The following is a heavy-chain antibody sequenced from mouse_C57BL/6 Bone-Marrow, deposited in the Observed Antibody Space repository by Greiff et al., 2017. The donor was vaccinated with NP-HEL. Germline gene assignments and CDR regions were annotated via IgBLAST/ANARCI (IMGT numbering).Heavy chain of an antibody. CDR2: IDPANGNT. V-gene: IGHV14-3*01. CDR3: ARCFDYDDFFAY. Sequence: EVLLVASVAELVRPGASVKLSCTASGFTITNTYMHWVKQRPEQGLEWIGRIDPANGNTKYAPKFPGKATITADTSSNTAYLQLSSLTSEDSAIYYCARCFDYDDFFAYWGQGTRVTVSA. CDR1: GFTITNTY. J-gene: IGHJ3*01. D-gene: IGHD2-4*01.